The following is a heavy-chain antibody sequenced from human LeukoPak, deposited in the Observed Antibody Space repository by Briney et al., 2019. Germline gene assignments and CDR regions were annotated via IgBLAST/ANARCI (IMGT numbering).Heavy chain of an antibody. CDR3: ARRAGSSWNKRVYYYYMDV. V-gene: IGHV4-59*08. J-gene: IGHJ6*03. Sequence: PSETLSLTCTVSGGSIGSYYWSWIRQPPGKGLEWIGYIYYSGSTNYNPSLKSRVTISVDTSKNQFSLKLSSVTAADTAVYYCARRAGSSWNKRVYYYYMDVWGKGTTVTVSS. CDR1: GGSIGSYY. D-gene: IGHD6-13*01. CDR2: IYYSGST.